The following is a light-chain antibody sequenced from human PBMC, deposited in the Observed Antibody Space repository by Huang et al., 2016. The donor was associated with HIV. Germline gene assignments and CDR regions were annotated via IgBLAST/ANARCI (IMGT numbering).Light chain of an antibody. J-gene: IGKJ4*01. Sequence: DIQMTQSPSSLSASVGDTVIITCQASQDISDHLNWDEQEPGKAPKILIDDASNLEEGVPFRISGGGSGTHFTLTISSLQPEDIGTYYCQQYHNLKTFGGGTKVEI. CDR2: DAS. V-gene: IGKV1-33*01. CDR3: QQYHNLKT. CDR1: QDISDH.